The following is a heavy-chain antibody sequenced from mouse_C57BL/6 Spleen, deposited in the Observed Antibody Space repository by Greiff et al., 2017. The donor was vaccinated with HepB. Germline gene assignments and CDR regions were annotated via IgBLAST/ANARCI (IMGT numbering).Heavy chain of an antibody. J-gene: IGHJ3*01. CDR1: GYTFTSYW. CDR3: ARAGYDYDWFAY. Sequence: QVQLKQPGAELVKPGASVKMSCKASGYTFTSYWITWVKQRPGQGLEWIGDIYPGSGSTNYNEKFKSKATLTVDTSSSTAYMQLSSLTSEDSAVYYCARAGYDYDWFAYWGQGTLVTVSA. CDR2: IYPGSGST. V-gene: IGHV1-55*01. D-gene: IGHD2-4*01.